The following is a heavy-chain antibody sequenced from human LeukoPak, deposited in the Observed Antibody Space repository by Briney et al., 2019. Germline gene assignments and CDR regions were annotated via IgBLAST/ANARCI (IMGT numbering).Heavy chain of an antibody. D-gene: IGHD6-13*01. CDR1: GGSLSSYY. V-gene: IGHV4-59*01. J-gene: IGHJ3*01. Sequence: SETLPLTCTVSGGSLSSYYWSWVRQPPGKGLEWIGFVYYTGSTNYSPSLKSRVTISVDTSKNQFSLKLRSVTAADTAVYYCARISSSNWYNDRGAFDVWGQGTMVTVSS. CDR3: ARISSSNWYNDRGAFDV. CDR2: VYYTGST.